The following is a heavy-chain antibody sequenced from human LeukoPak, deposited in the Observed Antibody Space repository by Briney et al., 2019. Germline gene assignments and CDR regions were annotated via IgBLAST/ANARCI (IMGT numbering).Heavy chain of an antibody. V-gene: IGHV3-48*01. CDR1: GFPFIEYS. CDR3: ARDHNYAFDN. Sequence: PGGSLRLSCTASGFPFIEYSMNWVRQAPGKGLEWISYIGIDSGNTKYADSVRGRFTISTDKAKNSLYLQMNSLRVKDTAVYYCARDHNYAFDNWSQGTLVSVAS. D-gene: IGHD1-1*01. J-gene: IGHJ4*02. CDR2: IGIDSGNT.